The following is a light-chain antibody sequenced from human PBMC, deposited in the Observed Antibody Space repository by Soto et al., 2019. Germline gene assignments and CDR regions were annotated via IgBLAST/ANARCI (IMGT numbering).Light chain of an antibody. CDR2: GNN. J-gene: IGLJ1*01. V-gene: IGLV1-40*01. CDR3: QSLDSSLSAYV. Sequence: QSVLTQPPSVSGAPGQRVTISCTGSSSNIGAGRDVHWYQQLPGTAPRLLIYGNNNRPSGVPDRFSASKSGTSASLAITGLQAEDEAAFYCQSLDSSLSAYVFGTGTKLTVL. CDR1: SSNIGAGRD.